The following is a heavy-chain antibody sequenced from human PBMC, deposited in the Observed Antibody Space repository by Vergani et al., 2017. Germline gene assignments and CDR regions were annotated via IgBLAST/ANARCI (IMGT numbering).Heavy chain of an antibody. CDR3: ASVRSWYGRASSDPDY. J-gene: IGHJ4*02. CDR1: GFTFSSYS. V-gene: IGHV3-21*01. D-gene: IGHD6-13*01. CDR2: ISSSSSYI. Sequence: EVQLVESGGGLVKPGGSLRLSCAASGFTFSSYSMNWVRQAPGKGLEWVSSISSSSSYIYYEDSVKGRFTISRDNAKNSLYLQMNSLRAEDTAVYYCASVRSWYGRASSDPDYWGQGTLVTVSS.